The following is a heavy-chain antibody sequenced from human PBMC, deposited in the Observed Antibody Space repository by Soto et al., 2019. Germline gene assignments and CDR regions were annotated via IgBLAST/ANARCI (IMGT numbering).Heavy chain of an antibody. Sequence: LRLSCVASGFTFSDYYINWIRQAPGKGLEWVSYSSNSGNTIYYADSVKGRFTVSRDNAKNSLYLQMNSLRAEDTAVYYCARDYSGRNPFDYWGQGTLVTVSS. D-gene: IGHD1-26*01. CDR2: SSNSGNTI. CDR1: GFTFSDYY. CDR3: ARDYSGRNPFDY. J-gene: IGHJ4*02. V-gene: IGHV3-11*01.